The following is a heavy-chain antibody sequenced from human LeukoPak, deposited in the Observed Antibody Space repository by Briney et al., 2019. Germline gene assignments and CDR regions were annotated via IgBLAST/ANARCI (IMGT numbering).Heavy chain of an antibody. V-gene: IGHV3-48*01. Sequence: GGSLRLSCAASGFTFSSYSMNWVRQAPGKGREWVSYISSSSSTIYYAHSVKGRFTISRDNAKNTLYLQMNSLRAEDTAVYDCARDLVVVPAAHPLRWGQGTMVTVSS. CDR1: GFTFSSYS. CDR2: ISSSSSTI. D-gene: IGHD2-2*01. CDR3: ARDLVVVPAAHPLR. J-gene: IGHJ3*01.